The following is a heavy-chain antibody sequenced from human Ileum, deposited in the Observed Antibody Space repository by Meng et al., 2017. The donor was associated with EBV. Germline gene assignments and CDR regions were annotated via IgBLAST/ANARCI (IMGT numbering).Heavy chain of an antibody. CDR3: ARSRETSNTSWGWFDS. Sequence: QVQLVQSGAEVXXXXXSAKVSXXXSGYTITDYYLHWARQAPGQGLEWMGRISPNSGDTNYAQNFQGRVTMTRDTSISTAYMELNRLGSDDTAIYYCARSRETSNTSWGWFDSWGQGTLVTVSS. D-gene: IGHD2-2*01. CDR1: GYTITDYY. J-gene: IGHJ5*01. V-gene: IGHV1-2*06. CDR2: ISPNSGDT.